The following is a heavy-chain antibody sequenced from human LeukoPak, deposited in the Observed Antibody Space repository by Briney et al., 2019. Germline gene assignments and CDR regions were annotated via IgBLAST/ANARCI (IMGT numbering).Heavy chain of an antibody. Sequence: GESLKISCKGSGYSFTSYWISWVRQMPGKGLEWMGRIDPSDSYTNYSPSFQGHVTISAGKSISTAYLQWSSLKASDTAMYYCARGLYDWFDPWGQGTLVTVSS. J-gene: IGHJ5*02. CDR1: GYSFTSYW. D-gene: IGHD2-8*01. V-gene: IGHV5-10-1*01. CDR2: IDPSDSYT. CDR3: ARGLYDWFDP.